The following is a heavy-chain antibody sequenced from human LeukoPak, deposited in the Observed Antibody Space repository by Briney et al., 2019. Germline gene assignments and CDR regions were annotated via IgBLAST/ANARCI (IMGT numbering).Heavy chain of an antibody. Sequence: PGGSLRLSCAASGFSFSSYSMNWVRQPPGKGLECVSYISSSSSTIYYADSVKGRFTISRDNAKNSLYLQMNSLRAEDTAVYYCARETTQWLGSSCGMDVWGQGTTVTVSS. CDR2: ISSSSSTI. CDR1: GFSFSSYS. J-gene: IGHJ6*02. V-gene: IGHV3-48*01. D-gene: IGHD6-19*01. CDR3: ARETTQWLGSSCGMDV.